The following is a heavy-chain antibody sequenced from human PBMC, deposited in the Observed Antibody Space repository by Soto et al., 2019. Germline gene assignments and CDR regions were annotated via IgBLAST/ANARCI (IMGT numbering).Heavy chain of an antibody. J-gene: IGHJ4*02. V-gene: IGHV4-31*03. CDR1: GGSISSGGYY. CDR2: IYYSGST. Sequence: PSETLSLTCTVSGGSISSGGYYWSWIRQHPGKGLEWIGYIYYSGSTYYNPSLKSRVTISVDTSKNQFSLKLSSVTAADTAVYYCARGNPNYYGSGDYPCYFDYWGQGTLVTVSS. CDR3: ARGNPNYYGSGDYPCYFDY. D-gene: IGHD3-10*01.